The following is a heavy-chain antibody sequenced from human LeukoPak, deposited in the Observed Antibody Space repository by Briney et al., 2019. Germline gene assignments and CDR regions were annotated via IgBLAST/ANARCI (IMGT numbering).Heavy chain of an antibody. CDR1: GYIFTGYY. Sequence: ASVKVSCKASGYIFTGYYMHWVRQAPGQGLEWMGWINPNSGGTNSAPKLQGRVTMTRDTSINTAYMELSSLRSDDTAVYYCARRGMVRGVMFDYWGQGTLVTVSS. D-gene: IGHD3-10*01. J-gene: IGHJ4*02. V-gene: IGHV1-2*02. CDR2: INPNSGGT. CDR3: ARRGMVRGVMFDY.